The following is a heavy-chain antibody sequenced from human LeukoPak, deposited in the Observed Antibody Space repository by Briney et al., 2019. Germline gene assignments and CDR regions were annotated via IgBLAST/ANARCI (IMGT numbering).Heavy chain of an antibody. D-gene: IGHD6-6*01. Sequence: PGRSLRLSCAASGFTFSSYGMHWVRQAPGKGLEWVAVISYDGSNKYYADSVKGRFTISRDNSKNTLYLQMNSLRAEDTAVYYCARDGHRIAARTFFDYWGQGTLVTVSS. V-gene: IGHV3-30*03. CDR1: GFTFSSYG. CDR2: ISYDGSNK. J-gene: IGHJ4*02. CDR3: ARDGHRIAARTFFDY.